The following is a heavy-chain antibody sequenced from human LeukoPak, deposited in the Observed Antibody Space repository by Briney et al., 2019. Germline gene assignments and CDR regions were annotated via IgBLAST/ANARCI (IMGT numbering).Heavy chain of an antibody. D-gene: IGHD1-26*01. CDR3: ARGRPIVGATSVYFDY. CDR2: IYHSGST. Sequence: SETLSLTCNVSGGSISSGGYYWSWIRQPPGKGLEWIGYIYHSGSTYYNPSLKSRVTISVDRSKNQFSLKLSSVTAADTAVYYCARGRPIVGATSVYFDYWGQGTLVTVSS. V-gene: IGHV4-30-2*01. J-gene: IGHJ4*02. CDR1: GGSISSGGYY.